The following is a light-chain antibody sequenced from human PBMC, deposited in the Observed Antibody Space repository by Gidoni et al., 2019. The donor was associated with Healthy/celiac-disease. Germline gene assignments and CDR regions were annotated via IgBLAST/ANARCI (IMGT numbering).Light chain of an antibody. Sequence: DIVLTQSPGTPSLSPGEITTLSCRASQSVSSSYLAWYQQKPGQAPRLLIYGASSRATGIPDRFSGSGSGTDFTLTISRLEPEDFAVYYCQQYGSSPWTFXXXTKVEIK. CDR3: QQYGSSPWT. CDR2: GAS. CDR1: QSVSSSY. J-gene: IGKJ1*01. V-gene: IGKV3-20*01.